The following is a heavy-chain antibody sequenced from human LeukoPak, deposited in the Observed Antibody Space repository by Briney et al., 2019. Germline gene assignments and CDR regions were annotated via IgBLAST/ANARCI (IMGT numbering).Heavy chain of an antibody. Sequence: GGSLRLSCAASGFTFSSYGMNWVRQAPGKGLEWVSYISSSGRTIYYADSVKGRFTISRDNAKNSLYLQMNSLRAEDTAVYYCARDPQVVLYGDYDSGLDYWGQGTLVIVSS. J-gene: IGHJ4*02. CDR1: GFTFSSYG. CDR2: ISSSGRTI. V-gene: IGHV3-48*03. D-gene: IGHD5-12*01. CDR3: ARDPQVVLYGDYDSGLDY.